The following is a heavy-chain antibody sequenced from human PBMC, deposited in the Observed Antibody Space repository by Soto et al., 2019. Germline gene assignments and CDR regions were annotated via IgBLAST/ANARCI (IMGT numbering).Heavy chain of an antibody. Sequence: QVQLVQSGAAVKKPGASVKVSCKASGYVFSSSFVHWVRQAPGQGLEWMAMINPTVGSTSYAHNFQGRIAVTRDTSTATVYLDLSSLRSADTAIYYCAREVNTVIMPGDTEDYSVLDVWGQGTTVIVSS. V-gene: IGHV1-46*01. CDR3: AREVNTVIMPGDTEDYSVLDV. J-gene: IGHJ6*02. CDR2: INPTVGST. CDR1: GYVFSSSF. D-gene: IGHD2-21*02.